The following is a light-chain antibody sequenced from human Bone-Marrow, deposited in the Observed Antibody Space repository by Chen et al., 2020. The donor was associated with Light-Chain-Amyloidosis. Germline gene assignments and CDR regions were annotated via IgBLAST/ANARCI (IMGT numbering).Light chain of an antibody. CDR1: NIGSTS. CDR2: DDS. V-gene: IGLV3-21*02. CDR3: QVWDRSSDRPV. J-gene: IGLJ3*02. Sequence: SYVLTHPSSLSVAPGQTATIACGGNNIGSTSVHWYQQTPGQAPLLVVYDDSDRPSGIPERLSGSKSGNTATLTISRVEAGDEADYYCQVWDRSSDRPVFGGGTKLTVL.